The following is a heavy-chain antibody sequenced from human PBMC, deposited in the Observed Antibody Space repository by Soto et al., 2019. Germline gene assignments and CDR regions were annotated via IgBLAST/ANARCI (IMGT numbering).Heavy chain of an antibody. Sequence: SETLSLTCTVSGGSISSGGYYWSWIRQHPGQGLEWIGYIYYSGSTYYNPSLKSRVTISVDTSKNQFSLKLSSVTAADTAVYYCARGRDRYSYGFRDAFDIWGQGTMVTVSS. CDR2: IYYSGST. CDR3: ARGRDRYSYGFRDAFDI. CDR1: GGSISSGGYY. V-gene: IGHV4-31*03. D-gene: IGHD5-18*01. J-gene: IGHJ3*02.